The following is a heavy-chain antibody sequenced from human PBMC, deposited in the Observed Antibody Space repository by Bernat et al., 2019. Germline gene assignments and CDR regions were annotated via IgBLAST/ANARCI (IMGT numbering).Heavy chain of an antibody. CDR1: GFTFSSYA. CDR3: AKRGTAAGTAAWSGGEYYFDY. D-gene: IGHD6-13*01. Sequence: EVQLLESGGGLVQPGGSLRLSCAASGFTFSSYAMSWVRQAPGKGLEWVAGISNGGGGTYYRDSVKCRFTISRDKSKNTLYLHMNSLGAEETAVYYCAKRGTAAGTAAWSGGEYYFDYWGRGTLVTVSS. V-gene: IGHV3-23*01. CDR2: ISNGGGGT. J-gene: IGHJ4*02.